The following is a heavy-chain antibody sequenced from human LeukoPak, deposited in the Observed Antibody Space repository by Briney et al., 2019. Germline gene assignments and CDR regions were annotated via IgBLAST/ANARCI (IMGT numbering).Heavy chain of an antibody. D-gene: IGHD5-12*01. Sequence: SETLSLTCIVSGGSISSRSYHWGWIRQPPGKGLEWIGSIYYSGTTYYNPSLKSRVTISVDTSKNQFSLKLSSVTAADTAVYYCARDREGYSGYDYDFDFWGQGALVTVSS. CDR2: IYYSGTT. CDR1: GGSISSRSYH. V-gene: IGHV4-39*07. J-gene: IGHJ4*02. CDR3: ARDREGYSGYDYDFDF.